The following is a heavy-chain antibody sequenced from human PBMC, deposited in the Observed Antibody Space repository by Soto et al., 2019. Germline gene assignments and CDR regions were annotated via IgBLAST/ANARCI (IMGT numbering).Heavy chain of an antibody. CDR2: IDAGVLT. J-gene: IGHJ6*02. CDR3: VREPRFGEVNNISPRSYWMDV. Sequence: EVQLVESGGDLIQPGGSLRLSWAASGFTVSSYYMTWVRQAPGKGLEWVSFIDAGVLTYYGDSVKVRFTISRDISRNTLSLQMNSLRAEHTGLYYCVREPRFGEVNNISPRSYWMDVWGQGTWVTVSS. V-gene: IGHV3-53*01. CDR1: GFTVSSYY. D-gene: IGHD3-10*01.